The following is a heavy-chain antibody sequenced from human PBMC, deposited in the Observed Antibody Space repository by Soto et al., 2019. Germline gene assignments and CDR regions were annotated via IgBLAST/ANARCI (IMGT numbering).Heavy chain of an antibody. J-gene: IGHJ5*02. Sequence: GASVKVSCKASGYTFTSYGISWVRQAPGQGLEWMGWISAYNGNTNYAQKLQGRVAMATDTSTSTAYMELRSLRSDDTAVYYCARGGFGVVITKGSWFDPWGQGTRVTVSS. CDR1: GYTFTSYG. CDR2: ISAYNGNT. V-gene: IGHV1-18*01. D-gene: IGHD3-3*01. CDR3: ARGGFGVVITKGSWFDP.